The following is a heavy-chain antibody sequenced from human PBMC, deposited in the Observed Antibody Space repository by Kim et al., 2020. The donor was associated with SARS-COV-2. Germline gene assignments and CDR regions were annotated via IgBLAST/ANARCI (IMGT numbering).Heavy chain of an antibody. J-gene: IGHJ4*02. V-gene: IGHV3-30*18. CDR2: ISSDSTHK. CDR1: GFSFSSSG. D-gene: IGHD1-26*01. Sequence: GGSLRLSCTASGFSFSSSGMHWVRLAPGRGLEWVAVISSDSTHKYYAESVRGRFTISRDNSRNTLYLEMNSLRLDDTAVYYCAKGEMTTTNCHFDYCGQGTLVTVSS. CDR3: AKGEMTTTNCHFDY.